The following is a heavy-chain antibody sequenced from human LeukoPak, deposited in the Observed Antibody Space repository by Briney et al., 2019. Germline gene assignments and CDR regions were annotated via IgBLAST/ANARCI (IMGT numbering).Heavy chain of an antibody. D-gene: IGHD2-15*01. V-gene: IGHV4-39*02. CDR3: ARAYCSGGNCYFDY. J-gene: IGHJ4*02. CDR2: IYYSGTT. CDR1: GGSISSSSYY. Sequence: SETLSLTCTVPGGSISSSSYYWGSIRQPPGKGLEWMGSIYYSGTTYYNPSLKSRVTISVDTSKNHFSLNLSSVIAADTAVYYCARAYCSGGNCYFDYWGQGTLVTVSS.